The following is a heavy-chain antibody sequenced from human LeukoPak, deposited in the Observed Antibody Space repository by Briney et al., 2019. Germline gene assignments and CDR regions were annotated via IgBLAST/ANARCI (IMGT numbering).Heavy chain of an antibody. CDR1: GFTFSSYW. V-gene: IGHV3-7*01. CDR3: ARVGFGELLPSDY. D-gene: IGHD3-10*01. J-gene: IGHJ4*02. CDR2: IKQDGSEK. Sequence: GGSLRLSCAASGFTFSSYWMSWVRQAPGKGLEWVANIKQDGSEKYYVDSVKGRFTISRDNAKNSLYLQMNSLRAEDTAVYYCARVGFGELLPSDYWGQGTLVTVSS.